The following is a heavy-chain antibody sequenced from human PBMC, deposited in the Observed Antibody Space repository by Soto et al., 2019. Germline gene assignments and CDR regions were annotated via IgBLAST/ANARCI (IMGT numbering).Heavy chain of an antibody. V-gene: IGHV3-33*01. CDR2: IWYDGSNK. J-gene: IGHJ4*01. D-gene: IGHD6-19*01. CDR3: SIFRDSQAVAGKGFGY. Sequence: RWISKKQGKGLEWVAVIWYDGSNKYYADSVKGRFTISRDNSKNTLYLQMNSLRAEDTAVYYCSIFRDSQAVAGKGFGYWGPGTLV.